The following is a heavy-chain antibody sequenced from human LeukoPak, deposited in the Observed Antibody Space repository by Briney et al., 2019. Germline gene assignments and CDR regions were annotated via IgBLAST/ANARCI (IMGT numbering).Heavy chain of an antibody. Sequence: GGSLRLSCAASGFTFSSYSMNWVRQAPGKGLEWVSYISSSSSTIYYADSVKGRFTISRDNAKNSLYLQMNSLRAEDTAVYYCARYSGQEGYMDVWGKGTTVTVSS. V-gene: IGHV3-48*01. J-gene: IGHJ6*03. D-gene: IGHD5-12*01. CDR1: GFTFSSYS. CDR3: ARYSGQEGYMDV. CDR2: ISSSSSTI.